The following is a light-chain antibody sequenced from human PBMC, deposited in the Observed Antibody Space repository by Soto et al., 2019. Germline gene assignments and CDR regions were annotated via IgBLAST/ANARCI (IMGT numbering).Light chain of an antibody. J-gene: IGLJ2*01. Sequence: QSVLTQPPSVSAAPGQKVTTSCSGSSSNIGNNYVSWYQQLPGTAPKLLIYENNKRPSGIPDRFSGSKSGTSATLGITGLQTGDEADYYCGTWDSSLSVVVFGGGTQLTVL. CDR2: ENN. V-gene: IGLV1-51*02. CDR3: GTWDSSLSVVV. CDR1: SSNIGNNY.